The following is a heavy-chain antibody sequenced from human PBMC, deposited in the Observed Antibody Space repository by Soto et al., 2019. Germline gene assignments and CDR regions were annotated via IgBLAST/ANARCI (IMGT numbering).Heavy chain of an antibody. D-gene: IGHD1-26*01. V-gene: IGHV3-13*01. CDR3: ARGRSGSYKRGLDY. CDR2: IGTAGDT. Sequence: GGSLRLSCAASGFTFSIYDMHWVRQATGKGLEWVSAIGTAGDTYYPGSVKGRFTISRENAKNSLYLQMNSLRAGDTAVYYCARGRSGSYKRGLDYWGQGTLVTVSS. CDR1: GFTFSIYD. J-gene: IGHJ4*02.